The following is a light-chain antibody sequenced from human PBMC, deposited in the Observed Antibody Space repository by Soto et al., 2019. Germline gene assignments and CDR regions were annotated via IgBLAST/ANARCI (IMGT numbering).Light chain of an antibody. V-gene: IGKV3-20*01. J-gene: IGKJ2*01. CDR1: QSVSSSY. CDR3: QQYGSSTYT. CDR2: GAS. Sequence: EIVLTQSPGTLSLSPGERATLSCRASQSVSSSYLAWYQQKPGQAPRLLIYGASSRATGIPDRFSGSGSGTDFTLTISRLEPEDFAVYYCQQYGSSTYTFGQGNKLEIK.